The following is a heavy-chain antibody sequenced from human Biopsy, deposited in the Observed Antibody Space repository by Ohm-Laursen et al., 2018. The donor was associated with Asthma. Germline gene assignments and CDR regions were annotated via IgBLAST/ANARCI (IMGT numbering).Heavy chain of an antibody. CDR3: ARVYSSLVEVSAPLDA. CDR1: GFTFKTYG. Sequence: SLRLSCTASGFTFKTYGMHWVRQAPGKGLEWLAVVSHDEADKYYAASVKGRFTISRDNSKNTLYLDMNRLTTADTGVYYCARVYSSLVEVSAPLDAWGQGPLVAVSS. D-gene: IGHD2-21*01. V-gene: IGHV3-30*03. CDR2: VSHDEADK. J-gene: IGHJ5*02.